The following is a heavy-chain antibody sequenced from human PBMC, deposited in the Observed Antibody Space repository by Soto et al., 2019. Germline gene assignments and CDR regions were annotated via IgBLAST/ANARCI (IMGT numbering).Heavy chain of an antibody. CDR1: GGTFSSYA. D-gene: IGHD2-15*01. Sequence: QVQLVQSGAEVTKPGSSVKVSCKASGGTFSSYAISWLRQAPGQGLEWMGGIIPIFGTANYAQKFQGRVTIPADASTSTAYMELSSLRSEDTAVYYCARDCRGYCSGRSSSNNWFDPWGQGTLVTVSS. V-gene: IGHV1-69*01. CDR2: IIPIFGTA. CDR3: ARDCRGYCSGRSSSNNWFDP. J-gene: IGHJ5*02.